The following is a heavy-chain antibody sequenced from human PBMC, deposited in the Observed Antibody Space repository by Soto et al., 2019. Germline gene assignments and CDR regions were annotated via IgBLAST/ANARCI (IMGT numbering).Heavy chain of an antibody. V-gene: IGHV3-30*18. CDR1: GFTLSNYG. CDR2: ISYDASDT. J-gene: IGHJ4*02. Sequence: QVQLVESGGGVVQPGRSLRLSCAASGFTLSNYGSHWVRQAPGKGLEWVSVISYDASDTYYADSVKGRFTISRDNSKNTLFPQMNILRTDDTAVYYCAQDPGYSNSWRFDYWGQGTLVTVSS. D-gene: IGHD6-13*01. CDR3: AQDPGYSNSWRFDY.